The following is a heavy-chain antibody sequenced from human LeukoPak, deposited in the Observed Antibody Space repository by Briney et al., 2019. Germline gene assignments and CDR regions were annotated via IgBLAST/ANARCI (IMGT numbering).Heavy chain of an antibody. CDR2: ISPSGDIR. CDR3: ARGAYSSSWLNFDY. D-gene: IGHD6-13*01. V-gene: IGHV3-23*01. CDR1: GFTFSNHG. J-gene: IGHJ4*02. Sequence: GGSLRLSCAASGFTFSNHGMNWVRQAPGKGLEWVSGISPSGDIRYYADSVKGRFTISRDNSKNTLYLQMNSLRAEDTAVYYCARGAYSSSWLNFDYWGQGTLVTVSS.